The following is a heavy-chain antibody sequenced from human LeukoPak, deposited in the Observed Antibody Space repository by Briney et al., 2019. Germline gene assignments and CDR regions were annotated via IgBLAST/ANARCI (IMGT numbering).Heavy chain of an antibody. CDR3: ARGRTRGYYDSSGYYWYFDY. CDR2: IYTSGSI. V-gene: IGHV4-4*07. D-gene: IGHD3-22*01. CDR1: GGSISSYY. Sequence: SETLSLTCTVSGGSISSYYWSWIRQPAGKGLEWIGRIYTSGSINYNPSLKSRVTMSVDTSKNQFSLKLSSVTAADTAVYYCARGRTRGYYDSSGYYWYFDYWGQGTLVTVSS. J-gene: IGHJ4*02.